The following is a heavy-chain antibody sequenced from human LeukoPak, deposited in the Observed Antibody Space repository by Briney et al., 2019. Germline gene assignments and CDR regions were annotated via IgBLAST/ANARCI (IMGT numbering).Heavy chain of an antibody. CDR3: ASERRTSGFYSGTNNPFDV. D-gene: IGHD3-22*01. V-gene: IGHV4-39*07. J-gene: IGHJ3*01. Sequence: SETLSLTCTVSGGSISSNSSYWGWIRQPPGKGLEWIGSIYYRDSTDYNPSLKSRVTISVDTSKSQFSLKLTSVTAADTAVYYCASERRTSGFYSGTNNPFDVWGPGTMVIVSS. CDR1: GGSISSNSSY. CDR2: IYYRDST.